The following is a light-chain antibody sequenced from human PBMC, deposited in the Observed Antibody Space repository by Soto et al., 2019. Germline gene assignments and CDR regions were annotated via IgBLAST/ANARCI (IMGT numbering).Light chain of an antibody. J-gene: IGLJ1*01. CDR2: EVN. Sequence: QSVLTPPASVSGSPGQSITISCSGTRSDIGGYNYVSWYQHHPGKAPKLMIYEVNTRPSGVSDRFSGSKSGNTASLTISGLQAEDEADYYCRLYTSSSTYVFGSGTKVTVL. CDR3: RLYTSSSTYV. V-gene: IGLV2-14*01. CDR1: RSDIGGYNY.